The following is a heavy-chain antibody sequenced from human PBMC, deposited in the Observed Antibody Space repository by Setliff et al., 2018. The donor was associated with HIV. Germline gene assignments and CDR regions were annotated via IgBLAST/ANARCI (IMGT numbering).Heavy chain of an antibody. J-gene: IGHJ4*02. CDR2: IYTSGST. D-gene: IGHD3-22*01. Sequence: SETLSLTCAVSGYAISSGYYWGWIRRPPGKGLEWIGSIYTSGSTNYNPSLKSRVTISVDTSKNQFSLKLSSVTAADTAVYYCARAPGAYYYDSSGYPIGIRFDYWGQGTLVTVSS. CDR1: GYAISSGYY. CDR3: ARAPGAYYYDSSGYPIGIRFDY. V-gene: IGHV4-38-2*01.